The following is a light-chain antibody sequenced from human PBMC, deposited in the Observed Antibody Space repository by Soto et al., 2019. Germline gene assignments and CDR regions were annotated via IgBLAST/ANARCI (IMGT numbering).Light chain of an antibody. CDR1: QSVSSSSY. CDR2: GAS. CDR3: RQYGSSPTYT. V-gene: IGKV3-20*01. J-gene: IGKJ2*01. Sequence: EIVLTQSPGTLSLSPGERATLSCRASQSVSSSSYLAWYQHKHGQDPRHLIYGASSRATGIPDRFSGSGSATAFTLTISRLEPEDFAVYYCRQYGSSPTYTFGQATKREIK.